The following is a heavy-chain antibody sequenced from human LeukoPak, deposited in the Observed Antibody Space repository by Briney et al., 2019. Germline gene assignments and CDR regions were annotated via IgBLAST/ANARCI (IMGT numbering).Heavy chain of an antibody. CDR3: ARAGSQTGYYYYMDV. D-gene: IGHD1-26*01. V-gene: IGHV3-21*01. CDR1: GFTFSSYS. J-gene: IGHJ6*03. CDR2: ISSSSSYI. Sequence: GGSLRLSCAASGFTFSSYSMNWVRQAPGKGLEWVSSISSSSSYIYYADSMKGRFTISRDNAKNSLYLQMNSLRAEDTAVYYCARAGSQTGYYYYMDVWGKGTTVTVSS.